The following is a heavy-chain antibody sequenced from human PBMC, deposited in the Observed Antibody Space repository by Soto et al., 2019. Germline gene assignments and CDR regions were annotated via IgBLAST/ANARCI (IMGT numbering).Heavy chain of an antibody. CDR2: IYYSGTT. CDR1: GGSVSSCGYY. D-gene: IGHD6-19*01. Sequence: QVQLQESGPGLVKPSQTLSLTCTVSGGSVSSCGYYWNWVRHHPGKGREWIGYIYYSGTTYYNPSLKSRVPISKDTSKNQFSLKLSFLTAADTAVYYCARDASGWGWFDPWGQGTLVTVSS. CDR3: ARDASGWGWFDP. V-gene: IGHV4-31*03. J-gene: IGHJ5*02.